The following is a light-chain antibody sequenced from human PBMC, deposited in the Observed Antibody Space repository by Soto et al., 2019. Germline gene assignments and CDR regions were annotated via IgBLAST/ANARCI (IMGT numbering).Light chain of an antibody. Sequence: QSALTQPASVSGSPGQSITISCTGTSSDVGAYDYVSWCQQHPDKAPKLMIYEVSHRPSGVSNRFYGSKSVNTATLTISGLQAEDEADYYCSSYTSSSTRVFGTGTKLTVL. CDR3: SSYTSSSTRV. J-gene: IGLJ1*01. V-gene: IGLV2-14*03. CDR2: EVS. CDR1: SSDVGAYDY.